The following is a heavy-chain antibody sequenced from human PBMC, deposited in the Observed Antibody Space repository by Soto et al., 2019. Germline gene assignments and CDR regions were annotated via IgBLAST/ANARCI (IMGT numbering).Heavy chain of an antibody. CDR1: GGSISSSSSY. Sequence: SETLSLTCPVSGGSISSSSSYWGWIRQPPGKGLEWFGSIYYSGSTYYNPSLKSRVTISVDTSKNQFSLKLSSVTAADTAVYYCATGIAVAGGSLKYLRGPNYYYGMDVWGQGTTVT. CDR2: IYYSGST. V-gene: IGHV4-39*01. J-gene: IGHJ6*02. D-gene: IGHD6-19*01. CDR3: ATGIAVAGGSLKYLRGPNYYYGMDV.